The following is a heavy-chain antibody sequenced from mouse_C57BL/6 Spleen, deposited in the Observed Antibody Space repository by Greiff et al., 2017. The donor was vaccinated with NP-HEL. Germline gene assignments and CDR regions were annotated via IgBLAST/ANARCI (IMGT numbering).Heavy chain of an antibody. D-gene: IGHD2-3*01. CDR1: GYTFTDYE. Sequence: VKLMEPGAELVRPGASVTLSCKASGYTFTDYEMHWVKQTPVHGLEWIGAIDPETGGTAYNQKFKGKAILTADKSSSTAYMELRSLTSEDSAVYYCTREIYDGCFFDYWGQGTTLTVSS. J-gene: IGHJ2*01. V-gene: IGHV1-15*01. CDR3: TREIYDGCFFDY. CDR2: IDPETGGT.